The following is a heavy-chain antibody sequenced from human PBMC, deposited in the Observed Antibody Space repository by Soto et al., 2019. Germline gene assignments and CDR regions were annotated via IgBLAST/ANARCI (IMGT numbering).Heavy chain of an antibody. D-gene: IGHD3-3*01. Sequence: SETLSLTCTVSGGSISSYYWSWIRQPPGKGLEWIGYIYYSGSTNYNPSLKSRVTISVDTSKNQFSLKLSSVTAADTAVYYCARFPFAVDYLDWLPAKQSAAYYYYGMGVWGQGTTVTVSS. CDR3: ARFPFAVDYLDWLPAKQSAAYYYYGMGV. CDR2: IYYSGST. CDR1: GGSISSYY. V-gene: IGHV4-59*01. J-gene: IGHJ6*02.